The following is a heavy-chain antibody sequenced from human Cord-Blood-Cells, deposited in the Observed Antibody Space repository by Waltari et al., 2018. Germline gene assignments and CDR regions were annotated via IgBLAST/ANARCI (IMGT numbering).Heavy chain of an antibody. CDR1: GYSISSGYY. CDR3: ARVPLLTGASDY. CDR2: IYHSGST. D-gene: IGHD1-20*01. V-gene: IGHV4-38-2*01. J-gene: IGHJ4*02. Sequence: QVQLQESGPGLVKPSETLSLTCAVSGYSISSGYYWGRIRQPPGKGLEWIGSIYHSGSTYYNPSLKSRVTISVDTSKNQFSLKLSSVTAADTAVYYCARVPLLTGASDYWGQGTLVTVSS.